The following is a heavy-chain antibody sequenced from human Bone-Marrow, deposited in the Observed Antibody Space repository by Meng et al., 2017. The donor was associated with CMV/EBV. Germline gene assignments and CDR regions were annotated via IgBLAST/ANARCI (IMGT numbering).Heavy chain of an antibody. J-gene: IGHJ5*02. Sequence: QVQLQESGPGLVKPSQTLSLTCTVSGGSISSGDYYWSWIRQPPGKGLEWIGYIYYSGSTYYNPSLKSRVTISVDTSKNQFSLKLSSVTAADTAVYYCARIRRGWYLVRSNWFDPWGQGTLVTVSS. CDR1: GGSISSGDYY. CDR3: ARIRRGWYLVRSNWFDP. V-gene: IGHV4-30-4*01. D-gene: IGHD2-15*01. CDR2: IYYSGST.